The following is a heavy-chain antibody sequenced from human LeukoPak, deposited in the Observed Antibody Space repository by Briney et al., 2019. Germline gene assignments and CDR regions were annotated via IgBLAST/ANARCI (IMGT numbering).Heavy chain of an antibody. CDR1: GFTVSSNY. CDR2: IYSGGST. CDR3: ARDGFSSSWGLAY. Sequence: GSLRLPCAASGFTVSSNYMSWVRQAPGKGLEWVSVIYSGGSTYYADSVKGRFTISRDNSKNTLYLQMNSLRVEDTAVYYCARDGFSSSWGLAYWGQGTLVTVSS. J-gene: IGHJ4*02. D-gene: IGHD6-13*01. V-gene: IGHV3-53*01.